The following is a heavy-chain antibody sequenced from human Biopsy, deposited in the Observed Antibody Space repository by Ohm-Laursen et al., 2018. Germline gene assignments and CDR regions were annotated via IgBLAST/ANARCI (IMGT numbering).Heavy chain of an antibody. D-gene: IGHD7-27*01. CDR2: IYYTGHT. CDR3: ARLTGDPSY. Sequence: SDTLSLTWTVSGGSIKSYYWNWIRQSPGKGLEWIGFIYYTGHTNYNPSLKSRATISVDTSKNKFSLKVISVTAADTAVYYCARLTGDPSYWGQGILVTVSS. CDR1: GGSIKSYY. V-gene: IGHV4-59*07. J-gene: IGHJ4*02.